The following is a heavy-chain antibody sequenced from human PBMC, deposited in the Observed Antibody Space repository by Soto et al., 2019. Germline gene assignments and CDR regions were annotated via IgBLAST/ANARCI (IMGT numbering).Heavy chain of an antibody. J-gene: IGHJ5*02. D-gene: IGHD4-17*01. CDR2: ISYDGSNK. Sequence: QVQLVESGGGVVQPGRSLRLSCAASGFTFSSYGMHWVRQAPGKGLEWVAVISYDGSNKYYADSVKGRFTISRDNSKNTXFLQMNSLRAEDTAVYYCGGPMTTVTTWWVDSWFDPWGQGTLVTVSS. CDR1: GFTFSSYG. CDR3: GGPMTTVTTWWVDSWFDP. V-gene: IGHV3-30*03.